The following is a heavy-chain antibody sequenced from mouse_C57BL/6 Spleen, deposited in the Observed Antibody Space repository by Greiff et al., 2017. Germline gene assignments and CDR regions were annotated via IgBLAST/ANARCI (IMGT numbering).Heavy chain of an antibody. Sequence: QVQLQQPGTELVKPGASVKLSCKASGYTFTSYWMHWVKQRPGQGLEWIGNINPSNGGTNYNEKFKSKATLTVDKSSSTAYMQLSSLRSEDSAVYDCARGGTTVVGASMDYWGQGTSVTVSS. D-gene: IGHD1-1*01. V-gene: IGHV1-53*01. CDR2: INPSNGGT. J-gene: IGHJ4*01. CDR3: ARGGTTVVGASMDY. CDR1: GYTFTSYW.